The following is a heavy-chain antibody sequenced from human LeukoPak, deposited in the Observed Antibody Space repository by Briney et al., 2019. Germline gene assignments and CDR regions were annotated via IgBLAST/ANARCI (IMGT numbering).Heavy chain of an antibody. J-gene: IGHJ4*02. CDR1: GGSISSSSYY. V-gene: IGHV4-39*07. D-gene: IGHD3-22*01. Sequence: PSETLSLTCTVSGGSISSSSYYWGWIRQPPGKGLEWIGSIYYSGSTYYNPSLKSRVTMSVDTSKNQFSLKLSSVTAADTAVYYCARTDTMIGWGFDYWGQGTLVTVSS. CDR3: ARTDTMIGWGFDY. CDR2: IYYSGST.